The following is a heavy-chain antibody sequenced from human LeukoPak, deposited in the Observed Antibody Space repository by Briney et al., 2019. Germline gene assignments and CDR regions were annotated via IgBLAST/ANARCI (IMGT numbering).Heavy chain of an antibody. J-gene: IGHJ4*02. CDR3: AAGGVYDLFDY. CDR2: FDPEDGET. V-gene: IGHV1-24*01. Sequence: ASVKVSCKVSGYTLNDLSMHWVRQAPGKGLEWMGGFDPEDGETIYTQKFQARVTMTEDTSTDTAYMELRSLRSEDTAVYYCAAGGVYDLFDYWGQGTLVTVSS. D-gene: IGHD5/OR15-5a*01. CDR1: GYTLNDLS.